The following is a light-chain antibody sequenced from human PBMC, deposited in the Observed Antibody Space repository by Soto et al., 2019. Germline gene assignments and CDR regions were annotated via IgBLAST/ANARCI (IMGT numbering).Light chain of an antibody. J-gene: IGKJ1*01. CDR1: QSLSSAF. Sequence: DIVLTQSPGTLSLSPGQIATLSCRASQSLSSAFLAWYQQKPGQAPWLLIYSASSRATGVPDRLSGSGSETDFTLTISRLEPEDFAVYYCQQYGRSGTFGQGTKVDIK. CDR3: QQYGRSGT. CDR2: SAS. V-gene: IGKV3-20*01.